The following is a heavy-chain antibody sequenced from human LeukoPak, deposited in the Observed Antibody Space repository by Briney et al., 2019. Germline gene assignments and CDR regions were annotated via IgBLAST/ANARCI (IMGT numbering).Heavy chain of an antibody. CDR1: GFTVSTYY. CDR2: IYSGGST. V-gene: IGHV3-53*01. CDR3: ARGLGYCTSTTCLLPFDY. Sequence: GGSLRLSCAASGFTVSTYYMTWVRQAPGKGLECVSVIYSGGSTYYADSVKGRLTVSRDNSKNTLYIQMNSRRGEDTAMYYCARGLGYCTSTTCLLPFDYWGQGTLVTVSS. D-gene: IGHD2-2*01. J-gene: IGHJ4*02.